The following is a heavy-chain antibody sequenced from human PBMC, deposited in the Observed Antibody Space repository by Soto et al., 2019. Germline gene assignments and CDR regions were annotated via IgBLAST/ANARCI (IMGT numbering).Heavy chain of an antibody. CDR3: AKDLYDFWSGYRSQDYYYYGMDV. V-gene: IGHV3-23*01. D-gene: IGHD3-3*01. CDR1: GFTFGSYA. CDR2: ISGSGGST. Sequence: GGSLRLSCAAFGFTFGSYAMGWVRQAPGKGLEWVSAISGSGGSTYYADSVKGRFTISRDNSKNTLYLQMNSLRAEDTAVYYCAKDLYDFWSGYRSQDYYYYGMDVWGQGTTVTVPS. J-gene: IGHJ6*02.